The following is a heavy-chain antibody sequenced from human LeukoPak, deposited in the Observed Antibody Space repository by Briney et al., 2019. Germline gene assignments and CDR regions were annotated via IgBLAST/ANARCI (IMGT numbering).Heavy chain of an antibody. J-gene: IGHJ4*02. CDR1: GFTFSSYE. V-gene: IGHV3-48*03. CDR3: ARGHDYGDY. Sequence: GGSLRLSCAASGFTFSSYEMNWVRQAPGKGLEWVSYISSSGSTICYADSVKGRFTISRDNAKNSLYLQMNSLRAEDTAVYYCARGHDYGDYWGQGTLVTVSS. CDR2: ISSSGSTI.